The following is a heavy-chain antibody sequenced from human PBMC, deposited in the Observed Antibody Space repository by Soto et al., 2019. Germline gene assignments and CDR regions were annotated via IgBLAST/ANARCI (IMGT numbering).Heavy chain of an antibody. J-gene: IGHJ5*02. CDR3: AKDPLPSPNWFDP. Sequence: GGSLRLSCVASGFTFSSYAMSWVRQAPGKGLEWVSAISGSGGSTYYADSMKGRFTISRDNSKNTLYLQMNSLRAEDTAVYYCAKDPLPSPNWFDPWGQGTLVTVSS. CDR2: ISGSGGST. V-gene: IGHV3-23*01. CDR1: GFTFSSYA.